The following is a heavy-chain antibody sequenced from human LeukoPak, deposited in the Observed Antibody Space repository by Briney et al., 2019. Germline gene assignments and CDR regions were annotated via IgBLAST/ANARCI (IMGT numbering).Heavy chain of an antibody. CDR2: IYYSGST. D-gene: IGHD6-19*01. CDR3: ARLAGRYSSG. V-gene: IGHV4-39*01. Sequence: PSETLSLTCTVSGGSISSSSYYWGWIRQPPGKGLEWIGSIYYSGSTYYNPSLKSRVTISVDTSKNQFSLKLSSVIAADTAVYYCARLAGRYSSGWGQGTMVTVSS. CDR1: GGSISSSSYY. J-gene: IGHJ3*01.